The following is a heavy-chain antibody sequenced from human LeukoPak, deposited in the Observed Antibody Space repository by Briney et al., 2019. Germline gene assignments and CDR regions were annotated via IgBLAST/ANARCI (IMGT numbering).Heavy chain of an antibody. CDR3: ARGVGERFFDY. CDR2: IYSAGHT. D-gene: IGHD3-10*01. CDR1: GFSVSSNY. J-gene: IGHJ4*02. V-gene: IGHV3-66*01. Sequence: PGGSLRLSCAASGFSVSSNYMTWIRQAPGKGLEWVSVIYSAGHTYYADSVNGRFTISRDNSKNTLYFQMNSLTDEDTAVYYCARGVGERFFDYGGQGTLVTVSS.